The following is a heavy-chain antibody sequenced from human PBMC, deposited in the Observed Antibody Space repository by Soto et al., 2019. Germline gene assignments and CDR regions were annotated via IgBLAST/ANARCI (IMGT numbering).Heavy chain of an antibody. CDR2: IYYSGST. J-gene: IGHJ5*02. V-gene: IGHV4-30-4*01. Sequence: SSETLSLTCTVSGGSISSGDYYWSWIRQPPGKGLEWIGYIYYSGSTYYNPSLKSRVTISVDTSKNQFSLKLSSVTAADTAVYYCARVHDSSGYYWFDPWGQGTLVTVS. CDR1: GGSISSGDYY. D-gene: IGHD3-22*01. CDR3: ARVHDSSGYYWFDP.